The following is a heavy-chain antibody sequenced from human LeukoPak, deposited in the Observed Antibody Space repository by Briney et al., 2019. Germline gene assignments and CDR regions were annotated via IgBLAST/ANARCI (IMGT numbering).Heavy chain of an antibody. CDR3: TRDVMVGTGIALDV. CDR1: GYTFTSYA. CDR2: IIVGKGNT. Sequence: GASVKVSCKASGYTFTSYAIHWVRQAPGQRLEWMGWIIVGKGNTRYSQKFQGRVIITSDTSASTAYMELSSLRSEDTAVYYCTRDVMVGTGIALDVWGQGTMVTVSS. J-gene: IGHJ3*01. D-gene: IGHD4-23*01. V-gene: IGHV1-3*01.